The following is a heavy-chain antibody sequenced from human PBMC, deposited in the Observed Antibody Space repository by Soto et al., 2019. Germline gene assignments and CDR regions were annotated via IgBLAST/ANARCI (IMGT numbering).Heavy chain of an antibody. CDR3: AAAYSSGWNYYGMDV. V-gene: IGHV1-2*04. CDR2: INPNSGGT. CDR1: GYTFTGYY. Sequence: QVQLVQSGAEVKKPGASVKVSCKASGYTFTGYYMHWVRQAPGQGLEWMGWINPNSGGTNYAQKFQGWVTMTRDTSISTAYMELSRLRSDDTAVYYCAAAYSSGWNYYGMDVWGQGTTVTVSS. J-gene: IGHJ6*02. D-gene: IGHD6-19*01.